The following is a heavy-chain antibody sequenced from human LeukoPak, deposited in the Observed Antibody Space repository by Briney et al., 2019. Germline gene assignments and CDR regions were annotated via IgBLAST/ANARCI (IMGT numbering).Heavy chain of an antibody. CDR3: ATQGYSYGVFDI. J-gene: IGHJ3*02. CDR2: VIPILGIA. CDR1: GGTFSSYA. V-gene: IGHV1-69*04. D-gene: IGHD5-18*01. Sequence: ASVKVSCKASGGTFSSYAIGWERQAPGQGLEWMGMVIPILGIANYSQKFQGRVTITADKSTSTAYMELSSLRSEDTAVYYCATQGYSYGVFDIWGQGTMVTVSS.